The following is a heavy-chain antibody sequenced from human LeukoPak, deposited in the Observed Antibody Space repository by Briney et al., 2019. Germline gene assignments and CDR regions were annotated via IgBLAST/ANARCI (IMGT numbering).Heavy chain of an antibody. D-gene: IGHD3-10*01. CDR2: INHSGSN. V-gene: IGHV4-34*01. J-gene: IGHJ4*02. Sequence: PSETLSLTCAVYGGSFSGYYWSWLRQPPGKGLEGLGEINHSGSNNYNPSLKSRVTISVDTSKNQFSLKLSSVTAADTAVYYCARGRGSGSYYTSALYYFDYWGQGTLVTVSS. CDR3: ARGRGSGSYYTSALYYFDY. CDR1: GGSFSGYY.